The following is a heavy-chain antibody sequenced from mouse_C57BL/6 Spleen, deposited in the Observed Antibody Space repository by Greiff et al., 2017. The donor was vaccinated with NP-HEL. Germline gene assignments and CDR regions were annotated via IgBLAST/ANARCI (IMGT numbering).Heavy chain of an antibody. D-gene: IGHD2-5*01. CDR1: GFSLSTSGMG. V-gene: IGHV8-12*01. CDR2: IYWDDDK. J-gene: IGHJ4*01. Sequence: QVTLKESGPGILQSSQTLSLTCSFSGFSLSTSGMGVSWIRQPSGKGLEWLAHIYWDDDKRYNPSLKSRLTISKDTSRNQVFRKITSVDTADTATYDCARRGYSNYDYAMDYWGQGTSVTVSS. CDR3: ARRGYSNYDYAMDY.